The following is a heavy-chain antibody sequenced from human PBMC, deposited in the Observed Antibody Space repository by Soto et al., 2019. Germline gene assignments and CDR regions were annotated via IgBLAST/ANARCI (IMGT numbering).Heavy chain of an antibody. CDR2: IYYSGST. V-gene: IGHV4-30-4*01. CDR3: ARALPYSSSWYDVDY. Sequence: SETLSITCTVSGGSISSGDYYWSWIRQPPGKGLEWIGYIYYSGSTYYNPSLKSRVTISVDTSKNQFSLKLSSVTAADTAVYYCARALPYSSSWYDVDYWGQGTLVTVSS. CDR1: GGSISSGDYY. J-gene: IGHJ4*02. D-gene: IGHD6-13*01.